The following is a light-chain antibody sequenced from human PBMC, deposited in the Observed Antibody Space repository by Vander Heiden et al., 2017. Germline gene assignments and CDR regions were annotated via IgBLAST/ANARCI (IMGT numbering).Light chain of an antibody. CDR1: SSDVGGYNY. CDR3: YSYAGSYTWV. J-gene: IGLJ3*02. V-gene: IGLV2-11*01. Sequence: QSALTQPRSVSGSPGQSVTISCTGTSSDVGGYNYVSWDQQHAGKAPKLMIYDVSKRPSGVPDRFSGSKSGNTASLTISGLQAEDEADYYCYSYAGSYTWVFGGGTKLTVL. CDR2: DVS.